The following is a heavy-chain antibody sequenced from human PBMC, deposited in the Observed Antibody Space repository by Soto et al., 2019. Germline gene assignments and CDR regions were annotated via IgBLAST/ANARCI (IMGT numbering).Heavy chain of an antibody. V-gene: IGHV3-30*18. J-gene: IGHJ4*02. D-gene: IGHD1-1*01. CDR3: AKETLTQLLGY. Sequence: GGSLRLSCAASGFTFSSYGMHWVRQAPGKGLEWVAVISYDGSNKYYADSVKGRFTISRDNSKNTLYLQMNSLRAEDTAVYYCAKETLTQLLGYWGQGTLVTVSS. CDR1: GFTFSSYG. CDR2: ISYDGSNK.